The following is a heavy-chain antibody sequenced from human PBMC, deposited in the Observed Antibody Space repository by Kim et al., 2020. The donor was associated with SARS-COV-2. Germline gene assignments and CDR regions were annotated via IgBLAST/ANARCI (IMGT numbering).Heavy chain of an antibody. Sequence: GGSLRLSCAASGFTFSSYEMNWVRQAPGKGLEWVSYIISSGSTIYYADSVKGRFTISRDNAKNSLYLQMNSLRAEDTAVYYCATLVVVVAANGYGMDVWGQGTTVTVSS. D-gene: IGHD2-15*01. V-gene: IGHV3-48*03. CDR3: ATLVVVVAANGYGMDV. CDR1: GFTFSSYE. CDR2: IISSGSTI. J-gene: IGHJ6*02.